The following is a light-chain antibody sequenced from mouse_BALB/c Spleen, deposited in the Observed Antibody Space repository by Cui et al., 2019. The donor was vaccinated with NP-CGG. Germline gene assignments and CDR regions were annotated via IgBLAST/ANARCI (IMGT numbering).Light chain of an antibody. CDR2: GTN. Sequence: QAVVTQESALTTSPGETVTLTCRSSTGAVTTNNYANWVQEKPDHLFTGLIGGTNNRAPGVPARFSGSLIGDKAALTITGAQTEYEAIYFCALWYSNHWVFGGGTKLTVL. V-gene: IGLV1*01. CDR1: TGAVTTNNY. CDR3: ALWYSNHWV. J-gene: IGLJ1*01.